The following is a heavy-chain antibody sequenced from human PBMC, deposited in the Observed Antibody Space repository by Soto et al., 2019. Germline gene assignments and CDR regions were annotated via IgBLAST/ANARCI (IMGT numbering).Heavy chain of an antibody. V-gene: IGHV3-23*01. CDR2: LSNTGRRT. D-gene: IGHD1-26*01. J-gene: IGHJ4*02. CDR3: ATEMGATQGSFDN. Sequence: GGSLRLSCVVSVFPFGANAMSWVRQAPGKGLEWVSGLSNTGRRTSYADSVKGRFNISRDNSENTVYLQMNSLRVEDTAVYYCATEMGATQGSFDNWGQGTLVTVSS. CDR1: VFPFGANA.